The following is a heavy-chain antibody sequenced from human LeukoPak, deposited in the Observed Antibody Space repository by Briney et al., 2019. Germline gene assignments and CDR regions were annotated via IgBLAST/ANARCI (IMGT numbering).Heavy chain of an antibody. CDR1: GFTFSSYA. CDR3: ARGVPNTAMDPEMATSHSDY. V-gene: IGHV3-30*04. D-gene: IGHD5-24*01. J-gene: IGHJ4*02. Sequence: GRSLRLSCAASGFTFSSYAMPWVRQAPGKGLEWVAVISYDGSNKYYADSVKGRFTISRDNSKNTLYLQMNSLRAEDTAVYYCARGVPNTAMDPEMATSHSDYWGQGTLVTVSS. CDR2: ISYDGSNK.